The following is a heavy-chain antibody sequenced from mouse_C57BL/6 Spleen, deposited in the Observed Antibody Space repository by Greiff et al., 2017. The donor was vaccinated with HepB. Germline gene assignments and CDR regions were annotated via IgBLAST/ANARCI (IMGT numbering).Heavy chain of an antibody. CDR2: IDPSDSYT. Sequence: QVQLQQSGAELVMPGASVKLSCKASGYTFTSYWMHWVKQRPGQGLEWIGEIDPSDSYTNYNQKFKGKSTLTVDKSSSTAYMQLSSLTSEDSAVYYCATMVTTRGYWGQGTTLTVSS. J-gene: IGHJ2*01. CDR3: ATMVTTRGY. CDR1: GYTFTSYW. D-gene: IGHD2-2*01. V-gene: IGHV1-69*01.